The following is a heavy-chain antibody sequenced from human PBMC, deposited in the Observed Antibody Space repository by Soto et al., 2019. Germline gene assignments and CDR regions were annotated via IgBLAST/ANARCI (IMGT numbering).Heavy chain of an antibody. CDR1: GGTFSSYA. J-gene: IGHJ5*02. CDR3: ASYCSGGSCYSNWFDT. CDR2: IIPIFGTA. Sequence: SVKVSCKASGGTFSSYAISWVRQAPGQGLEWMGGIIPIFGTANYAQKFQGRVTITADKSTSTAYMELSSLRSEDTAVYYCASYCSGGSCYSNWFDTWGQGTLVTVS. V-gene: IGHV1-69*06. D-gene: IGHD2-15*01.